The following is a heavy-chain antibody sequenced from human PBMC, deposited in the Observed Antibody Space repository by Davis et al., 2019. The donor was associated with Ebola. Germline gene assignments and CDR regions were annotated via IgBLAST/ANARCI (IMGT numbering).Heavy chain of an antibody. CDR2: INNDGSSA. Sequence: ESLKISCFASGFAFSTYWMHWVRQGPGKGLEWVSRINNDGSSATYADSVKGRFTVSRDNTKETLYLQMNSLRVDDTAVYYCVRVPYCGADCYSTNAFDIWGQGTMVTVSS. CDR1: GFAFSTYW. J-gene: IGHJ3*02. V-gene: IGHV3-74*03. CDR3: VRVPYCGADCYSTNAFDI. D-gene: IGHD2-21*01.